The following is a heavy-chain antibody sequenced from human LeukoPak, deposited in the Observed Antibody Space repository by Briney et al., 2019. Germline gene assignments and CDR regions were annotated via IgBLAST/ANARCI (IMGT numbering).Heavy chain of an antibody. CDR3: ARGGKLEPTALAS. J-gene: IGHJ5*02. CDR2: INPDGSST. Sequence: GGSLRLSCVASGFTFRTYRMHWVRQAPGKGLEWLSRINPDGSSTTYADSVKGRFIISRDNAKNMLYLQISSLIVEDTAIYYCARGGKLEPTALASWGQGSPVVVSS. D-gene: IGHD2-21*02. V-gene: IGHV3-74*01. CDR1: GFTFRTYR.